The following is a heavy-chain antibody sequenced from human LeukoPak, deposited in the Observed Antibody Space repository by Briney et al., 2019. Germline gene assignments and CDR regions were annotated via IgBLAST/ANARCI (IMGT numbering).Heavy chain of an antibody. Sequence: GGSLRLSCAASGFTFSSYAMSWVRQAPGKGLEWVSAISGSGGSTYYADSVKGRFTISRDNSKNTLYLQMNSLRAEDTAVYYCARAPMVSALPFPFVSYWGQETLVTVSP. D-gene: IGHD2-8*01. CDR3: ARAPMVSALPFPFVSY. CDR2: ISGSGGST. V-gene: IGHV3-23*01. J-gene: IGHJ4*02. CDR1: GFTFSSYA.